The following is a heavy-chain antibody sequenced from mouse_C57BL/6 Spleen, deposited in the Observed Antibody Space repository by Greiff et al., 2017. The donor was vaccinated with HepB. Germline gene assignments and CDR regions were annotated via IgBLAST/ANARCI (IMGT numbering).Heavy chain of an antibody. V-gene: IGHV1-64*01. CDR2: IHPNSGST. J-gene: IGHJ2*01. CDR3: ARAAYYHYFDY. Sequence: QVQLQQPGAELVKPGASVKLSCKASGYTFTSYWMHWVKQRPGQGLEWIGMIHPNSGSTNYNEKFKSKATLTVDKSSSTAYMQLSSLTSEDSAVYYCARAAYYHYFDYWGQGTTLTVSS. CDR1: GYTFTSYW. D-gene: IGHD1-1*01.